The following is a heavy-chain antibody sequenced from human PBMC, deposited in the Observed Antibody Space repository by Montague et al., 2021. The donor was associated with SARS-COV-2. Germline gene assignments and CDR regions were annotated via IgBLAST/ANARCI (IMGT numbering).Heavy chain of an antibody. V-gene: IGHV3-9*01. CDR1: GFTFNYYA. CDR2: ISWDSGNI. D-gene: IGHD3-3*01. Sequence: SLRLSCAASGFTFNYYAMHWVRQAPGKGLEWVSGISWDSGNIVYADSMKGRFTISRDNAKNSLHLQMNNLRTEDTALYYCAKEHMAITLECFDYWGQGSLVTVSS. J-gene: IGHJ4*02. CDR3: AKEHMAITLECFDY.